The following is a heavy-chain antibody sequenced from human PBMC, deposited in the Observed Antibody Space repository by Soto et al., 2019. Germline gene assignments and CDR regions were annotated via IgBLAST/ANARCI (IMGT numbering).Heavy chain of an antibody. CDR2: IDPDTGAT. CDR3: ARVKYGNLRPPTSRLEP. CDR1: GYTFTAYY. D-gene: IGHD3-10*01. V-gene: IGHV1-2*02. J-gene: IGHJ5*02. Sequence: ASVKVSCKASGYTFTAYYIHWVRQAPGQGPEWMAWIDPDTGATYSAPKFQGRVTVTSDTSTNTSSMELSSLRSDDTAVYYCARVKYGNLRPPTSRLEPWGQGTLVTV.